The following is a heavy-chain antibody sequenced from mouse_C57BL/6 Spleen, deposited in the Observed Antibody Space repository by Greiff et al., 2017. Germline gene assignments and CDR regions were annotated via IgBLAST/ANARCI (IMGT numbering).Heavy chain of an antibody. D-gene: IGHD4-1*01. Sequence: QVQLQQPGAELVKPGASVKLSCKASGYTFTSYWMPWVKQRPGRGLGWIGRIDPNSGGTKYNEKFKSKATLTVDKPSSTAYRQRSSLTSEDSAVYYCARDWDVSYWGQGTLVTVSA. J-gene: IGHJ3*01. CDR3: ARDWDVSY. CDR2: IDPNSGGT. CDR1: GYTFTSYW. V-gene: IGHV1-72*01.